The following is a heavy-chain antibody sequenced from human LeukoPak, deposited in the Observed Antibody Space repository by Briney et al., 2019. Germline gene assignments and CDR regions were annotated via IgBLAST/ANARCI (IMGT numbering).Heavy chain of an antibody. Sequence: PSETLSLTCAVYGGSFSGYYWGWIRQPPGKGLEWIGEINHSGSTNYNPSLKSRVTISVDTSKNQFSLKLSSVTAADTAVYYCARDVGEYCSSTSCQYYFDYWGQGTPVTVSS. CDR2: INHSGST. D-gene: IGHD2-2*01. V-gene: IGHV4-34*01. CDR3: ARDVGEYCSSTSCQYYFDY. J-gene: IGHJ4*02. CDR1: GGSFSGYY.